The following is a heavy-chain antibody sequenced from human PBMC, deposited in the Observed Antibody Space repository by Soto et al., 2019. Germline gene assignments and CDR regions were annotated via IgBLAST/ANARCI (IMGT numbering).Heavy chain of an antibody. Sequence: GGSLRLSCAASGFTFSSYGMHWVRQAPGKGLEWVAVISYDGSNKYYADSVKGRFTISRDNSKNTLYLQMNSLRAEDTAVYYCAKEDDNVDTAMVRWFDPWGQGTLVTVSS. CDR1: GFTFSSYG. CDR3: AKEDDNVDTAMVRWFDP. V-gene: IGHV3-30*18. J-gene: IGHJ5*02. D-gene: IGHD5-18*01. CDR2: ISYDGSNK.